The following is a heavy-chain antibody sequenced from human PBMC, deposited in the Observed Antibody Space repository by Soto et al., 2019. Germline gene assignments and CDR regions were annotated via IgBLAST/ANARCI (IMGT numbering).Heavy chain of an antibody. CDR2: ISWNSGSI. V-gene: IGHV3-9*01. CDR1: GFTFDDYA. D-gene: IGHD2-2*02. CDR3: AKDISQLLYGPFDY. Sequence: PGGSLRLSCAASGFTFDDYAVHWARQAPGKGLEWVSGISWNSGSIGYADAVKGRFTISRDNAKNSLYLQMNSLRAEDTALYYCAKDISQLLYGPFDYWRQGTLVTGSS. J-gene: IGHJ4*02.